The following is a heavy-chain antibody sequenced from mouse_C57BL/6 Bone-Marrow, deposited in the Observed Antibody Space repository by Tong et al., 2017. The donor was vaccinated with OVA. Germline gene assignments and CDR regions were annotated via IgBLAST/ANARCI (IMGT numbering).Heavy chain of an antibody. CDR1: GFTFSSYG. V-gene: IGHV5-6*01. Sequence: EVQLQESEGDLVKPGGSLKLSCAASGFTFSSYGMSWVRQTPDKRLEWVATISSGGSYTYYPDSVKGRFTISRDNAKNTLYLQMSSLKSEDTAMYYCVRHYYGSSCPFDYWGQGTTLTVSS. CDR3: VRHYYGSSCPFDY. J-gene: IGHJ2*01. CDR2: ISSGGSYT. D-gene: IGHD1-1*01.